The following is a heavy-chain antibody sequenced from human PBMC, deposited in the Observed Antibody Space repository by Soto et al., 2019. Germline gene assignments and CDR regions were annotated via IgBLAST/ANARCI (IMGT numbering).Heavy chain of an antibody. Sequence: GAFLSVWSEGAGCSITSYWIARMRKIPGTGLEWMGIVYVDDSGTKYSPSFEGQFTISADKSLNSAYLQWTSLRASDTAMYFCARVRILSGLFRSFDYWGKGTQVIVTS. CDR1: GCSITSYW. D-gene: IGHD3-10*01. CDR3: ARVRILSGLFRSFDY. J-gene: IGHJ4*02. CDR2: VYVDDSGT. V-gene: IGHV5-51*01.